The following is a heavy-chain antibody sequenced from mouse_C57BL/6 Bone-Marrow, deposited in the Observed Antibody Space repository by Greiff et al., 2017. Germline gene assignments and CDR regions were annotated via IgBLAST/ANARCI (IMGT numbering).Heavy chain of an antibody. CDR3: ARFDGSSGY. V-gene: IGHV1-59*01. Sequence: QVQLQQPGAELVRPGTSVKLSCKASGYTFTSYWMHWVKQRPGQGLEWIGVIDPSDSYTNYNQKFKGKATLTVDTSSSTAYMQLSSLTSEDSAVYYCARFDGSSGYWGQGTTLTVSS. CDR2: IDPSDSYT. D-gene: IGHD1-1*01. CDR1: GYTFTSYW. J-gene: IGHJ2*01.